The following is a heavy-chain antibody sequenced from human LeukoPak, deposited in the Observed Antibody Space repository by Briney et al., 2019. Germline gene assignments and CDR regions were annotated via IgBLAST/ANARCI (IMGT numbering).Heavy chain of an antibody. CDR1: GGSIDTYY. D-gene: IGHD2-21*01. Sequence: PSETLSLTCTVSGGSIDTYYWSWIRQPAGKGLEWIGHIYASGSTNYNPSLKSRVTMSVDTSKNQFSLKLSSVTAADTAVYYCARDSPCAYCGGDCYPCGMDVWGQGTTVTVSS. J-gene: IGHJ6*02. CDR3: ARDSPCAYCGGDCYPCGMDV. V-gene: IGHV4-4*07. CDR2: IYASGST.